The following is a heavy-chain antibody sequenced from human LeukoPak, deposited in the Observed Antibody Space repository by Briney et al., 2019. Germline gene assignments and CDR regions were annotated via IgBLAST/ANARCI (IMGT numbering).Heavy chain of an antibody. J-gene: IGHJ6*02. CDR3: ARGGSGYDWEVLYGMDV. Sequence: GGSLRLSCAASGFTFSSYDMHWVRQATGKGLEWVSAIGTAGDTYYPGSVEGRFTISRENAKNSLYLQMNSLRAGDTAVYYCARGGSGYDWEVLYGMDVWGQGTTVTVSS. CDR1: GFTFSSYD. V-gene: IGHV3-13*01. CDR2: IGTAGDT. D-gene: IGHD5-12*01.